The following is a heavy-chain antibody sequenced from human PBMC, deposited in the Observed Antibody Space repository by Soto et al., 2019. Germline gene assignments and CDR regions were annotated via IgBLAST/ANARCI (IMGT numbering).Heavy chain of an antibody. D-gene: IGHD4-17*01. CDR1: GGSISSYY. J-gene: IGHJ2*01. CDR2: IYNSGSN. Sequence: QVQLQESGPGLVKPSATLSLTCTVSGGSISSYYWSWIRQPPGKGLEWIGYIYNSGSNNYNPSLKSRVTIAVDTSKQQFSLKLSSVTAADTAVYYCARPHDYGYSHWYFDLWGRGTLVTVSS. V-gene: IGHV4-59*08. CDR3: ARPHDYGYSHWYFDL.